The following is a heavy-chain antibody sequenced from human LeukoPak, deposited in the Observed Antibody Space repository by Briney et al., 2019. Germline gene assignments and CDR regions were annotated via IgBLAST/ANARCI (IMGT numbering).Heavy chain of an antibody. Sequence: PGGSLRLSCAASGLTFTTHEMSWVRQAPGKGLEWVSYISSSGNAIFYSDSVKGRFTISRDNAKNSLHLQMNSLRAEETAVYYCVRGGGRGDYNERYYFDYWGQGTVVTVSS. V-gene: IGHV3-48*03. CDR2: ISSSGNAI. CDR3: VRGGGRGDYNERYYFDY. CDR1: GLTFTTHE. D-gene: IGHD3-22*01. J-gene: IGHJ4*02.